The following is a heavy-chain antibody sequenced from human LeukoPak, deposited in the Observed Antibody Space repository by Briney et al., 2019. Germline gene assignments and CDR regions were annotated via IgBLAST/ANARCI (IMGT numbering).Heavy chain of an antibody. CDR3: ARTVGDYGDYYYYYMDV. CDR2: ISSNGGST. CDR1: GFTFNSFT. Sequence: GGSLRLSCAASGFTFNSFTMHWVRQAPGKGLEYVSAISSNGGSTYYANSVKGRFTISRDNSKNTLYLQMGSLRAEDMAVYYCARTVGDYGDYYYYYMDVWGKGTTVTISS. V-gene: IGHV3-64*01. D-gene: IGHD4-17*01. J-gene: IGHJ6*03.